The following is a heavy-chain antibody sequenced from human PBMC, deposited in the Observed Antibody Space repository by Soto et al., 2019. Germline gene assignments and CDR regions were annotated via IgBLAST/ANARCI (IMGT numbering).Heavy chain of an antibody. V-gene: IGHV3-30-3*01. Sequence: QVQLVESGGGVVQPGRSLRLSCAASGFTFSSYAMHWVRQAPGKGLEWVAVISYDGSNKYYADSVKGRLTISTDNSNTTLDMQMNSLRAEDTAVYYCAREGSLAVAGYYYYGVDVWGQGTTVTASS. D-gene: IGHD6-19*01. CDR1: GFTFSSYA. CDR3: AREGSLAVAGYYYYGVDV. CDR2: ISYDGSNK. J-gene: IGHJ6*02.